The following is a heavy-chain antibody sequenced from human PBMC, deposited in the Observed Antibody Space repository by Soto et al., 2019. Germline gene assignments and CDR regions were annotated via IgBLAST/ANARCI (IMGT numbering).Heavy chain of an antibody. V-gene: IGHV1-8*01. J-gene: IGHJ6*03. CDR3: ARPYCSSTSCYLDYYYYYMDV. CDR2: MNPNSGNT. D-gene: IGHD2-2*01. Sequence: ASVKVSCKASGYTFTSYDINWVRQATGQGLEWMGWMNPNSGNTGYAQKFQGRVTMTRNTSISTAYMELSSLRSEDTAVYYCARPYCSSTSCYLDYYYYYMDVWGKGTTVTVSS. CDR1: GYTFTSYD.